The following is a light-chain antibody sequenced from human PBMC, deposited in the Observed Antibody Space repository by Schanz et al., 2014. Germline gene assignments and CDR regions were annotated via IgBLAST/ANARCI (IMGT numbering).Light chain of an antibody. Sequence: EVVLTQSPATLSLSPGERATLSCRASQSVGNSLAWYQQKPGQAPRLLIYGASNRATGIPDRFSGSGSGTDFTLTISRLEPEDFAVYYCQQYGGSPLTFGGGTKVEIK. CDR2: GAS. V-gene: IGKV3-20*01. J-gene: IGKJ4*01. CDR1: QSVGNS. CDR3: QQYGGSPLT.